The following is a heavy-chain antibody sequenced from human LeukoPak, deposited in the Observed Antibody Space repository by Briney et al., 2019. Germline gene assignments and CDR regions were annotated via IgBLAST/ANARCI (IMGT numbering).Heavy chain of an antibody. J-gene: IGHJ6*02. D-gene: IGHD3-3*01. V-gene: IGHV5-51*01. CDR3: ARGSLFDYYYGMDV. Sequence: GESLKISCKGSGYSFTSYWIAWVRQMPGKGLEGVGIIYPGDSDTKYSPSFQGQVTISADKSIITVYLQWSSLKALDTAMYYVARGSLFDYYYGMDVWGQGTTVTVSS. CDR2: IYPGDSDT. CDR1: GYSFTSYW.